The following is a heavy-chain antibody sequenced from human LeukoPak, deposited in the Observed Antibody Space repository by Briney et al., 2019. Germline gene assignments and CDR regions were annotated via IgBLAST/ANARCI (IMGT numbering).Heavy chain of an antibody. J-gene: IGHJ3*02. D-gene: IGHD3-22*01. V-gene: IGHV1-46*01. Sequence: ASVKVSCKASGYTLTSYYMHWVRQAPGQGLEWMGIINPSGGSTSYAQKFQGRVTMTRDMSTSTVYMELSSLRSEDTAVYYCAATDSSGYYWVRAFDIWGQGTIVTVSS. CDR3: AATDSSGYYWVRAFDI. CDR1: GYTLTSYY. CDR2: INPSGGST.